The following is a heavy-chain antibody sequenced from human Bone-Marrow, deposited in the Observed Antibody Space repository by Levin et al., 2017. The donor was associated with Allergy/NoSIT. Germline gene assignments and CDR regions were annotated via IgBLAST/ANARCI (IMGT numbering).Heavy chain of an antibody. CDR2: ISYDGSNK. J-gene: IGHJ6*02. V-gene: IGHV3-30-3*01. CDR1: GFTFSSYA. Sequence: GGSLRLSCAASGFTFSSYAMHWVRQAPGKGLEWVAVISYDGSNKYYADSVKGRFTISRDNSKNTLYLQMNSLRAEDTAVYYCARDRIAAAGYYYYGMDVWGQGTTVTVSS. D-gene: IGHD6-13*01. CDR3: ARDRIAAAGYYYYGMDV.